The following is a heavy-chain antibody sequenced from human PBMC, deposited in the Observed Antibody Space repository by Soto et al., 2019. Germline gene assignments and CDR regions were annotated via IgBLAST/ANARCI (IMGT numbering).Heavy chain of an antibody. J-gene: IGHJ4*02. Sequence: GGSLRLSCAASGFTFSSYGMHWVRQAPGKGLEWVAVISYDGSNKYYADSVKGRFTISRDNSKNTLYLQMNSLRAEDTAVYYCAKDKGQQLVRGNFDYWGQGTLVTVSS. CDR2: ISYDGSNK. CDR1: GFTFSSYG. V-gene: IGHV3-30*18. D-gene: IGHD6-6*01. CDR3: AKDKGQQLVRGNFDY.